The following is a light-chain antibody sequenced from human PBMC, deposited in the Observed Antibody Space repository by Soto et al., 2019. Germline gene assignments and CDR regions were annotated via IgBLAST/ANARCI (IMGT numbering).Light chain of an antibody. Sequence: DIQITQSPSSLSASVGDRFTVSFLSSQSISNYLNWYQQKPGKAPKLLIYAASSLQSGVPSRFSGSGSETDFTLTISSLQPEDFATYYCQESYSLPITFGQGTRLEI. J-gene: IGKJ5*01. CDR3: QESYSLPIT. CDR2: AAS. V-gene: IGKV1-39*01. CDR1: QSISNY.